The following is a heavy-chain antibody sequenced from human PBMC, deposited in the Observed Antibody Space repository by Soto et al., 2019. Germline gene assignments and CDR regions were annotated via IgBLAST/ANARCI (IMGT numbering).Heavy chain of an antibody. CDR1: GYTFTTYG. V-gene: IGHV1-18*01. D-gene: IGHD2-8*01. Sequence: ASVKVSCKASGYTFTTYGISWVRQAPGEGLEWLGWINTHNGNTNYAQNFQGRVTITADTSTNTAYMELRSLRSEDTAVYYCARVGCTNGVCYFTFDYWGQGTLVTVSS. J-gene: IGHJ4*02. CDR3: ARVGCTNGVCYFTFDY. CDR2: INTHNGNT.